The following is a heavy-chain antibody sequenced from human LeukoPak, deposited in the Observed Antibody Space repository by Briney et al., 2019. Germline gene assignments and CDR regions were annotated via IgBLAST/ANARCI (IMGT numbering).Heavy chain of an antibody. Sequence: SVKVSCKASGGTFSSYAISWVRQAPGQGLEWMGGIIPIFGTANYAQKFQGRVTITTDESTSTAYMELSSLRSEDTAVYYCASLTNWNSGAWFDPWGQGTLVTVSS. CDR2: IIPIFGTA. J-gene: IGHJ5*02. CDR1: GGTFSSYA. CDR3: ASLTNWNSGAWFDP. V-gene: IGHV1-69*05. D-gene: IGHD1-7*01.